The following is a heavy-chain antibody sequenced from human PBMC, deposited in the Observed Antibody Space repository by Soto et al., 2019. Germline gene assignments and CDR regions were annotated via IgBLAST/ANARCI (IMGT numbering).Heavy chain of an antibody. CDR1: GFTFSSYS. Sequence: GGSLRLSCAASGFTFSSYSMNWVRQAPGKGLEWVSSISSSSSYIYYADSVKGRFTISRDNAKNSLYLQMNSLRAEDTAVYYCARDGPLDYYYYYYMDVWGKGTTVTVSS. CDR2: ISSSSSYI. CDR3: ARDGPLDYYYYYYMDV. J-gene: IGHJ6*03. V-gene: IGHV3-21*01.